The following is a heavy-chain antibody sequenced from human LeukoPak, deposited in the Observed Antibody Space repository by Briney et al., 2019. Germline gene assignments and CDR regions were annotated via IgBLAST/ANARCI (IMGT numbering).Heavy chain of an antibody. V-gene: IGHV1-46*01. J-gene: IGHJ4*02. D-gene: IGHD6-13*01. CDR3: AKDHAAAGINDFDY. CDR2: INPSGGRT. Sequence: ASVKVSCKASGYTFTSYYMHWVRQAPGQGLEWMGIINPSGGRTSYAQKFQGRVTMTRDMSTSTVYMELSSLRSEDTALYYCAKDHAAAGINDFDYWGQGTLVTVSS. CDR1: GYTFTSYY.